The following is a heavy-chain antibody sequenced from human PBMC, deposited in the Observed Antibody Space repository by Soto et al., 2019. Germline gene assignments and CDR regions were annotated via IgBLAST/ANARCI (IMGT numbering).Heavy chain of an antibody. J-gene: IGHJ6*02. CDR1: GYTFTSYC. Sequence: ASVKVSCKASGYTFTSYCISWVRQSPGQGLEWMGWISAYNGNTKYAEKFQGEMTMTTDTATSTAYMDLRSLRSDDTAVYYCARDGERDTGLNFYYYLHGMDAWGQGTRVTVSS. D-gene: IGHD1-1*01. V-gene: IGHV1-18*01. CDR2: ISAYNGNT. CDR3: ARDGERDTGLNFYYYLHGMDA.